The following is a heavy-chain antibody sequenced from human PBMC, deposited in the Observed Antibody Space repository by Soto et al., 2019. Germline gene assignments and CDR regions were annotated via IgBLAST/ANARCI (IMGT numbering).Heavy chain of an antibody. CDR2: IYTSGST. J-gene: IGHJ4*02. V-gene: IGHV4-4*07. CDR1: GGSISSYY. Sequence: QVQLQESGPGLVKPSETLSLTCTVSGGSISSYYWSWIRQPAGKGLEWIGRIYTSGSTNYNPSLKSRVTMSVDTSKNQFSLKLSSVTAADTAVYYCARERSVAVAAQYFDYWGQGTLVTVSS. CDR3: ARERSVAVAAQYFDY. D-gene: IGHD6-19*01.